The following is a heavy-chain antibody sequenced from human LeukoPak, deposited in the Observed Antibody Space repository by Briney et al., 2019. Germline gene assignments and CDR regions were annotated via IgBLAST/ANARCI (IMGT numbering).Heavy chain of an antibody. Sequence: SETLSLTCAVSGGGSFSDYYWTWIRQSPGKGLEWVGEIIHTGRTNYSPSLKSRLTLSVDTSKNQFSLKLSSVTAADTAVYYCARARIAVAGRSFDYWGQGTLVTVSS. CDR1: GGGSFSDYY. J-gene: IGHJ4*02. V-gene: IGHV4-34*12. CDR3: ARARIAVAGRSFDY. CDR2: IIHTGRT. D-gene: IGHD6-19*01.